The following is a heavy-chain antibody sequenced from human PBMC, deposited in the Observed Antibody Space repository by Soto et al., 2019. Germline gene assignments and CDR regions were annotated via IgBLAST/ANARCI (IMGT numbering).Heavy chain of an antibody. CDR3: TRGGYNWFDP. J-gene: IGHJ5*02. CDR1: GDSVSSNTTT. CDR2: TYYRSKWYN. V-gene: IGHV6-1*01. Sequence: PSQTLSLTCAISGDSVSSNTTTWNWIRQSPSRGLEWLGRTYYRSKWYNDYAASVKSRITINPDTSKNQFSLQLNSVTPEDTAIYYCTRGGYNWFDPWGQGTLVTVSS.